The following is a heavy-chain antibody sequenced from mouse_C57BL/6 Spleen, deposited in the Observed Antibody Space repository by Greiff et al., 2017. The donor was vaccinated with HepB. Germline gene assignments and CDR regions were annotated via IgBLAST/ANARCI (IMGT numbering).Heavy chain of an antibody. D-gene: IGHD2-4*01. CDR2: IRLKSDNYAT. Sequence: EVKLMESGGGLVQPGGSMKLSCVASGFTFSNYWMNWVRQSPEKGLEWVAQIRLKSDNYATHYAESVKGRFTISRDDSKSSVYLQMNNLRAEDTGIYYCTERGIYYDYAYFDYWGQGTTLTVSS. J-gene: IGHJ2*01. V-gene: IGHV6-3*01. CDR3: TERGIYYDYAYFDY. CDR1: GFTFSNYW.